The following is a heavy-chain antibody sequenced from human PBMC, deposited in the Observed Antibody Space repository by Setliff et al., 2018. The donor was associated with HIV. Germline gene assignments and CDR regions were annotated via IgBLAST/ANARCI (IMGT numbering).Heavy chain of an antibody. CDR3: ARDPPGYGDSKDY. J-gene: IGHJ4*02. CDR2: IYYSGST. CDR1: GDSISSNNYY. Sequence: LSLTCTVSGDSISSNNYYWGWIRQPPGKGLEWIGSIYYSGSTTYNPSLRSRVTISIDTSKNQFSLNLRSVTAADTAVYYCARDPPGYGDSKDYWGQGKLVTVSS. D-gene: IGHD4-17*01. V-gene: IGHV4-39*07.